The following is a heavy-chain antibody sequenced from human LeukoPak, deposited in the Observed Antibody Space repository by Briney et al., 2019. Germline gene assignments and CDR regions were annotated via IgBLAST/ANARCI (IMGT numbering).Heavy chain of an antibody. Sequence: GGSLRLSCAASGFTFSDYAMTWVRQTPGKGLEWVSVISGGGDSTDYADSMKGRFTISRDNSKNTLYLQMNSLRAEDTALYYCAKLGCTGTFCYANYWGQGTLVTVSS. CDR1: GFTFSDYA. CDR3: AKLGCTGTFCYANY. V-gene: IGHV3-23*01. J-gene: IGHJ4*02. CDR2: ISGGGDST. D-gene: IGHD2-2*01.